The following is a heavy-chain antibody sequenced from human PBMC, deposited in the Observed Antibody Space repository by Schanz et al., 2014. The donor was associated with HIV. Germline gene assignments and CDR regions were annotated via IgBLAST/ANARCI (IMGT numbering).Heavy chain of an antibody. CDR1: GFTFSDYW. J-gene: IGHJ4*02. V-gene: IGHV3-7*01. CDR3: ARDNWGPDH. Sequence: VQLVESGGGVVQPGRSLRLSCAASGFTFSDYWMSWVRQAPGKGLEWVANVHPDGIHANMVDSVKGRFIISSDNTKNSVYLQMNSLTVEDTAVYFCARDNWGPDHWGQGTLVTVSS. D-gene: IGHD3-16*01. CDR2: VHPDGIHA.